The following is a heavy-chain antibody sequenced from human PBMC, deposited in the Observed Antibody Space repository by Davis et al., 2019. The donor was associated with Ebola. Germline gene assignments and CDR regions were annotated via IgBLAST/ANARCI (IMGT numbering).Heavy chain of an antibody. V-gene: IGHV3-30*18. CDR3: AKGRTIPLALDF. J-gene: IGHJ4*02. CDR1: GFTFNSYA. D-gene: IGHD2-2*02. Sequence: GESLKISCAASGFTFNSYAMSWVRQAPGKGLEWVALISYDGGKEYYADSVKGRFTISRDNSKDTVYLQMNSLRGEDTAFYYCAKGRTIPLALDFWGRGTLVTVSS. CDR2: ISYDGGKE.